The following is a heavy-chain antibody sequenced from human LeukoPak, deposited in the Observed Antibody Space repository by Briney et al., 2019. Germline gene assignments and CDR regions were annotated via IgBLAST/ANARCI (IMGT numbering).Heavy chain of an antibody. D-gene: IGHD5-24*01. CDR1: GGSISSSSYY. Sequence: SETLSLTXTVSGGSISSSSYYWGWIRQPPGKGLEWIGSIYYSGSTYYNPSLKSRVTISVDTSKNQFSLKLSSVTAADTAVYYCARHPEMATIWYYFDYWGQGTLVTVSS. CDR2: IYYSGST. CDR3: ARHPEMATIWYYFDY. V-gene: IGHV4-39*01. J-gene: IGHJ4*02.